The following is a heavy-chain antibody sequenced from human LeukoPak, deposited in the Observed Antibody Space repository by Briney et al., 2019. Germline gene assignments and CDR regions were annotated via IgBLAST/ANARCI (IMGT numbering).Heavy chain of an antibody. CDR2: ISGSGGST. V-gene: IGHV3-23*01. Sequence: GGSLRLSCAASGFTFSSYAMSWVRQAPGKGLEWVSAISGSGGSTYYADSVKGRFTISRDNAKNSLYLQMNSLRSEDTAVYYCARVVRGRHNWFDPWGQGTLVTVSS. D-gene: IGHD3-10*01. J-gene: IGHJ5*02. CDR3: ARVVRGRHNWFDP. CDR1: GFTFSSYA.